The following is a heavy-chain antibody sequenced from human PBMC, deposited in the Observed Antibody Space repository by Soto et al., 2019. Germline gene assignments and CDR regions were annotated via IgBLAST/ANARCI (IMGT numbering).Heavy chain of an antibody. J-gene: IGHJ4*02. CDR2: IMPFFGSG. D-gene: IGHD3-22*01. CDR1: RGTFTNYA. V-gene: IGHV1-69*01. Sequence: QVYLVQSGAEVKNPGSSVKVSCKALRGTFTNYAFSWVRQAPGQGLEWMGGIMPFFGSGNYAQKFQGRINITADESTSSVYLELTSLRSEDTAVYYCARDRAGYYSHFAYWGQGTLVTVSS. CDR3: ARDRAGYYSHFAY.